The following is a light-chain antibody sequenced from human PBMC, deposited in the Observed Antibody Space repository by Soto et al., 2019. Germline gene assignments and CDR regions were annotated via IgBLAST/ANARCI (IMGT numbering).Light chain of an antibody. CDR2: DAS. Sequence: EVVLTQSPDTLSLPPGERATLSCRASQSISSYLVWCQQKPGQAPRLLIYDASKRATGIPARSSGSGSGTDFSLTISRLEPEDFAVYYCQQYGSTRWTFGQGTKVDIK. CDR3: QQYGSTRWT. V-gene: IGKV3-11*01. CDR1: QSISSY. J-gene: IGKJ1*01.